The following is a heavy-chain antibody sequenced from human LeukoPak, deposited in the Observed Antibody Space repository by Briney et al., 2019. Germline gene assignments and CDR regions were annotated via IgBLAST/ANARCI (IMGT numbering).Heavy chain of an antibody. CDR2: ISGSGTST. Sequence: GGSLRLSSAASGFTFSTYAMSWVRQAPGKGLEWVSGISGSGTSTFYADSVKGRFTISRDNSKNTLYLQMNSLRAEDTAVYYCAKGVSYFDYWGQGTLVTVSS. J-gene: IGHJ4*02. CDR3: AKGVSYFDY. V-gene: IGHV3-23*01. CDR1: GFTFSTYA.